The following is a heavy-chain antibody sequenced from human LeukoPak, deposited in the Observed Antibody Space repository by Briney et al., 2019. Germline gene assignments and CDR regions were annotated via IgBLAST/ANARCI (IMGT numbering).Heavy chain of an antibody. CDR3: ARHIRITMVRGVITTHLYY. V-gene: IGHV1-2*02. D-gene: IGHD3-10*01. Sequence: ASVKVSCKASGYTFTGYYMHWVRRAPGQGLEWMGWINPNSGGTNYAQKFQGRVTMTRDTSISTAYMELSRLRSDDTAVYYCARHIRITMVRGVITTHLYYWGQGTLVTVSS. CDR1: GYTFTGYY. CDR2: INPNSGGT. J-gene: IGHJ4*02.